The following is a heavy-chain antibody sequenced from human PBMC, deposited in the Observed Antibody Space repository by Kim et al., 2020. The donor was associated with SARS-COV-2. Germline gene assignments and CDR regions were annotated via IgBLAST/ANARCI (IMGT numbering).Heavy chain of an antibody. D-gene: IGHD6-19*01. CDR3: AKEISSGWCNYYYYGMDV. V-gene: IGHV3-30*18. Sequence: GGSLRLSCAASGFTFSSYGMHWVRQAPGKGLEWVAVISYDGSNKYYADSVKGRFTISRDNYKNTLYLQMNSVRAEDTAVYYCAKEISSGWCNYYYYGMDVWRQGTTDTVSS. CDR1: GFTFSSYG. J-gene: IGHJ6*02. CDR2: ISYDGSNK.